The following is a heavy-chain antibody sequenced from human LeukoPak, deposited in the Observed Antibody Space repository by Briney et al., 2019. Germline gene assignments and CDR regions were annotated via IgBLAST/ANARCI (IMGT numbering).Heavy chain of an antibody. CDR2: IWYDGSDI. CDR1: GFIFSTYG. D-gene: IGHD3-10*01. CDR3: ARDLSMGRGPVDS. Sequence: GGPLTLPCAPWGFIFSTYGMHGLRQAAGKGLEWVAVIWYDGSDIYYADSVKGRFTISRDNSKNTLYLQVNSLRAEDTAIYYCARDLSMGRGPVDSWGQGTLVTVSS. V-gene: IGHV3-33*01. J-gene: IGHJ4*02.